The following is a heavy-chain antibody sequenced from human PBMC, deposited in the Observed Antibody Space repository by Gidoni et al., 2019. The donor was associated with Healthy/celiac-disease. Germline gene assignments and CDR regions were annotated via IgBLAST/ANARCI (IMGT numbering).Heavy chain of an antibody. J-gene: IGHJ5*02. CDR3: ARGVSVVVPAAMGTYNWFDP. CDR1: GGFFSGYY. D-gene: IGHD2-2*01. V-gene: IGHV4-34*01. Sequence: QVQLQQWGAGLLKPSETLSLTCAVYGGFFSGYYWSWIRQPPGKGLGWLGVIHQRGSTNYNPSLKSRVTLSIEPSKDQFSLKLVSVTAAGTAVYYCARGVSVVVPAAMGTYNWFDPWGQGTLVTVSS. CDR2: IHQRGST.